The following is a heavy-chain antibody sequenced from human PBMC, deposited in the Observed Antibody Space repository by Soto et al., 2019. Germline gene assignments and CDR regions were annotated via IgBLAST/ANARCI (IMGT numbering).Heavy chain of an antibody. CDR2: LYNTDGT. CDR3: ATWLLREHAFDI. CDR1: GFSFSGKKY. D-gene: IGHD2-15*01. V-gene: IGHV3-53*01. J-gene: IGHJ3*02. Sequence: DVELVESGGGLIQPGGSLRLSCAATGFSFSGKKYLTWVRQAPGKGLEWVSALYNTDGTFYADSVKGRFTVSKVNSKNTFYLQLNSLRPDDTAIYYCATWLLREHAFDISGLGTMVTVSS.